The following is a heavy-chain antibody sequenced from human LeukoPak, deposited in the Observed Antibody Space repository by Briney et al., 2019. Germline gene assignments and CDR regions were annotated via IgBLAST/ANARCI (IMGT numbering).Heavy chain of an antibody. V-gene: IGHV3-64D*06. D-gene: IGHD2-2*01. Sequence: PGGSLSPSCSASGFTFSSHALHWVRQAPGKGLEYVSSISNDGGGTYYADSVKGRFTISRDNSKNTLYLQVSSLRPEDTAVYYCAKDRYCSSTNCYASLDYWGQGTRVTVSS. CDR2: ISNDGGGT. CDR1: GFTFSSHA. J-gene: IGHJ4*02. CDR3: AKDRYCSSTNCYASLDY.